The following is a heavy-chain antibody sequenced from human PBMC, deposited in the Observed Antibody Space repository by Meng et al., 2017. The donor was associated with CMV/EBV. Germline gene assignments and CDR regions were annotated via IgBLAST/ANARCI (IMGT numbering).Heavy chain of an antibody. J-gene: IGHJ6*02. Sequence: GGSLRLSCAASGFTFSSYWMHWVRQAPGKGLVWVSRINSDGSSTSYADPVKGRFTISRDNAKNTLYLQMNSLRAEDTAVYYCARVPGPWVMDVWGQGTTVTVSS. CDR1: GFTFSSYW. CDR3: ARVPGPWVMDV. D-gene: IGHD7-27*01. CDR2: INSDGSST. V-gene: IGHV3-74*01.